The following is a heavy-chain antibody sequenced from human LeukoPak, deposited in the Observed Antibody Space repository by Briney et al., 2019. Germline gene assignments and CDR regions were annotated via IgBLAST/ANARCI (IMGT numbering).Heavy chain of an antibody. D-gene: IGHD5-18*01. CDR1: GYTFTSYY. CDR2: INPNSGGT. J-gene: IGHJ6*03. CDR3: ARDKGYSYGFDYYYYMDV. V-gene: IGHV1-2*02. Sequence: ASVKVSCKASGYTFTSYYMHWVRQAPGQGLEGMGWINPNSGGTNYAQKFQGRVTMTRDTSISTAYMELSRLRSDDTAVYYCARDKGYSYGFDYYYYMDVWGKGTTVTVSS.